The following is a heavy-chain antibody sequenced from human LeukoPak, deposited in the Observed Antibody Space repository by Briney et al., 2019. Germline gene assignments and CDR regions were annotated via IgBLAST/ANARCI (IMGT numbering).Heavy chain of an antibody. CDR3: ARDHAAAYSSFDY. D-gene: IGHD6-13*01. CDR1: GGSISSYY. J-gene: IGHJ4*02. Sequence: SETLSLTCTVSGGSISSYYWSWIRQPPGKGLERIGSIYYSGSTYYNPSLKSRVTISVDTSKNQFSLKLSSVTAADTAVYYCARDHAAAYSSFDYWGQGTLVTVSS. V-gene: IGHV4-39*07. CDR2: IYYSGST.